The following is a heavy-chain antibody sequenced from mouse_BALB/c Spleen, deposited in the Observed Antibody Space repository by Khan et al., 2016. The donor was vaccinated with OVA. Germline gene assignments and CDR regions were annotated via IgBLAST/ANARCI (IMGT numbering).Heavy chain of an antibody. Sequence: QVQLKPSGAELARPGASVKLSCKASGYTFTDYYINWVKQRTGQGLEWIGEISPGSGDTYYNERFKGKATLTADKSSSTAYMQLSSLTSEASAVYFCARRNYFGYTVAYWGQGTLVTVSA. CDR2: ISPGSGDT. CDR3: ARRNYFGYTVAY. V-gene: IGHV1-77*01. CDR1: GYTFTDYY. J-gene: IGHJ3*01. D-gene: IGHD1-2*01.